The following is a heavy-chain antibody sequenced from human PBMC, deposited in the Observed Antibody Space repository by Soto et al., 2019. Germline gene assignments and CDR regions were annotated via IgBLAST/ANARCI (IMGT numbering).Heavy chain of an antibody. V-gene: IGHV1-46*01. CDR2: INPSGGST. J-gene: IGHJ6*02. CDR1: GYTFTSYY. D-gene: IGHD3-10*01. CDR3: AREGGFGESRYYYYGMDV. Sequence: QVQLVQSGAEVKKPGASVKVSCKASGYTFTSYYMHWVRQAPGQGLEWRGIINPSGGSTSYAQKFQGRVTMTRDTSTSTVYMELSSLRSEDTAVYYCAREGGFGESRYYYYGMDVWGQGTTVTVSS.